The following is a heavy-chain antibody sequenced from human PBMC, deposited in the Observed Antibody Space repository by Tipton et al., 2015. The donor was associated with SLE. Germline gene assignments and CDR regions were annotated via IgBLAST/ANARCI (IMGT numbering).Heavy chain of an antibody. CDR2: IYYSGST. V-gene: IGHV4-31*03. J-gene: IGHJ4*02. CDR1: GGSISSGGYY. Sequence: TLSLTCTVSGGSISSGGYYWSWIRQHPGKGLEWIGYIYYSGSTYYNPSLKSRVTISVDTSKNQFSLKLSSVTAADTAVYYCARGPRRSGYYLFDYWGQGTLVTVSS. CDR3: ARGPRRSGYYLFDY. D-gene: IGHD3-3*01.